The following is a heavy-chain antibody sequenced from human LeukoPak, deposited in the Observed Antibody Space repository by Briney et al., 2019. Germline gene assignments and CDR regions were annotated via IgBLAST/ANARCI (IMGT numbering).Heavy chain of an antibody. CDR1: GGTSSSYA. Sequence: SVKVSCKASGGTSSSYAISWVRQAPGQGLEWMGGIIPIFGTANYAQKFQGRVTITADESTSTAYMELSSLRSEDTAVYYCASFPLGIAAAGFDYWGQGTLVTVSS. D-gene: IGHD6-13*01. CDR2: IIPIFGTA. V-gene: IGHV1-69*13. CDR3: ASFPLGIAAAGFDY. J-gene: IGHJ4*02.